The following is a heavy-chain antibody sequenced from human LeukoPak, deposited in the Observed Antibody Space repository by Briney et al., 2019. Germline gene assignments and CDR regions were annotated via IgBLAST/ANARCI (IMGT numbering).Heavy chain of an antibody. CDR2: IYYTGST. Sequence: RTSETLSLTCTVSGGSITTYYWSWIRQPPGKGLEWIAYIYYTGSTNYNPSLKSRVTISVDTSKNQFSLKLSSVTAADTAVYYCARHGAIPEYWGQGSLVIVSS. CDR3: ARHGAIPEY. D-gene: IGHD2-21*01. V-gene: IGHV4-59*08. CDR1: GGSITTYY. J-gene: IGHJ4*02.